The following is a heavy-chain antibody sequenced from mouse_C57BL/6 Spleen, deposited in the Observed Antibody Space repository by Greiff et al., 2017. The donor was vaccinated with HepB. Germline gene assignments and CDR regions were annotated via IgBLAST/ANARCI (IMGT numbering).Heavy chain of an antibody. V-gene: IGHV1-50*01. D-gene: IGHD1-1*01. CDR3: ASGNYPYAMDY. Sequence: KPGQGLEWIGEIDPSDSYTNYNQKFKGKATLTVDTSSITAYMQLSSLTSEDSAVYYCASGNYPYAMDYWGQGTSVTVSS. CDR2: IDPSDSYT. J-gene: IGHJ4*01.